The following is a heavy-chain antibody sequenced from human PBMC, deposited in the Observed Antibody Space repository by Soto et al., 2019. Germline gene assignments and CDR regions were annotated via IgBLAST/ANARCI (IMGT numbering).Heavy chain of an antibody. CDR2: INSDGSST. J-gene: IGHJ4*02. Sequence: EVQLVESGGGLVQPGGSLRLSCAASGFTFSSYWMHWVRQAPGKGLVWVSRINSDGSSTSYADSVKGRFTISRDNDKNPVYLQMNSLGAGATAVYYCARGGGVYGDYVDYWGQGTLVTVSS. D-gene: IGHD4-17*01. CDR1: GFTFSSYW. CDR3: ARGGGVYGDYVDY. V-gene: IGHV3-74*01.